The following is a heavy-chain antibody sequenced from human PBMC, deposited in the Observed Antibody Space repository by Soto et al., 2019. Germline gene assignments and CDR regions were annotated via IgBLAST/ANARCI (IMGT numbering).Heavy chain of an antibody. D-gene: IGHD3-10*01. V-gene: IGHV1-8*01. CDR1: GYTFTSYD. CDR2: MNPNSANT. CDR3: ASRIQVLGGYYVGVFDY. J-gene: IGHJ4*01. Sequence: ASVKVSCKASGYTFTSYDINWVRQATGQGLEWMGWMNPNSANTGYAQKFQGRVTMTRNTSISTAYMELSSLTSVTAADTAIYYCASRIQVLGGYYVGVFDYWGHGALVTVSS.